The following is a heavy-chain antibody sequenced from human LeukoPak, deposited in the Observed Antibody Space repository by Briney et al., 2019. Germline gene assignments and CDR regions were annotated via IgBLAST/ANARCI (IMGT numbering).Heavy chain of an antibody. CDR3: ARRPTVTVLLLRSSDAFDI. D-gene: IGHD4-17*01. Sequence: PSETLSLTCTVSGGSISSGGYYWSWIRQHPGKGLEWIGYIYYSGSTYYNPSLKSRVTISVDTSKNQFSLKLSSVTAADTAVYYCARRPTVTVLLLRSSDAFDIWGQGTTVTVSS. J-gene: IGHJ3*02. CDR1: GGSISSGGYY. V-gene: IGHV4-31*03. CDR2: IYYSGST.